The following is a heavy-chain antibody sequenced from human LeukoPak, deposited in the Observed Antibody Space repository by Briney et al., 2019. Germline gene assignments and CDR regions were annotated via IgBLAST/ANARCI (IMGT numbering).Heavy chain of an antibody. V-gene: IGHV3-48*04. CDR2: ISSSSSTI. CDR1: GFTFSSYS. CDR3: ARAPTVLVGYCSSSSCQADY. D-gene: IGHD2-2*01. J-gene: IGHJ4*02. Sequence: GGSLRLSCAASGFTFSSYSMNWDRQAPGKGLEWVSYISSSSSTIYYADSVKGRFTISRDNAKNSLYLQMNSLRVEDTAVYYCARAPTVLVGYCSSSSCQADYWGQGTLVTVSS.